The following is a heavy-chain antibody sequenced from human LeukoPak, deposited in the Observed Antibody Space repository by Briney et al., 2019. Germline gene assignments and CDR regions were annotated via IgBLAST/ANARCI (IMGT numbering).Heavy chain of an antibody. V-gene: IGHV4-59*01. J-gene: IGHJ4*02. D-gene: IGHD3-10*01. CDR1: GGSISSYY. CDR3: ARGGGSYYTTFDY. Sequence: PSETLSLTCTVSGGSISSYYWSWIRQPPGKGLEWIGYIYYSGSTNYNPSLKSRVTISVDTSKNQFSLKLSSVTAADTAVYYCARGGGSYYTTFDYWGQGTLVTVSS. CDR2: IYYSGST.